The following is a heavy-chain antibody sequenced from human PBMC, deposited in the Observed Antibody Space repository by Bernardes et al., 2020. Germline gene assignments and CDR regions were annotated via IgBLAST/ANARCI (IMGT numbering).Heavy chain of an antibody. CDR2: VTWDGVST. D-gene: IGHD6-6*01. J-gene: IGHJ4*02. Sequence: GGSLRLSCAASGFTFDHYTMHWVRQAPGRGLEWVSLVTWDGVSTDYADSVEGRFIISRDNSKNSLYLQMNSLRTEDTALYYCARDSGSVAAGGNYLDSWGQGTLVTVSS. CDR3: ARDSGSVAAGGNYLDS. V-gene: IGHV3-43*01. CDR1: GFTFDHYT.